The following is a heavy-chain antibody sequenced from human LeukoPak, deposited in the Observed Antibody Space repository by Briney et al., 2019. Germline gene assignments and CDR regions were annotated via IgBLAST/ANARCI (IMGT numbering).Heavy chain of an antibody. J-gene: IGHJ4*02. CDR1: GYSFTSYW. V-gene: IGHV5-51*01. Sequence: GESLKISFKGSGYSFTSYWIGWVRQMPGKGLEWMGIIYPGDSDTRYSPSFQGQVTISADKSISTAYLQWSSLKASDTAMYYCARLFDSSGSYYGYFDYWGQGTLVTVSS. CDR2: IYPGDSDT. D-gene: IGHD1-26*01. CDR3: ARLFDSSGSYYGYFDY.